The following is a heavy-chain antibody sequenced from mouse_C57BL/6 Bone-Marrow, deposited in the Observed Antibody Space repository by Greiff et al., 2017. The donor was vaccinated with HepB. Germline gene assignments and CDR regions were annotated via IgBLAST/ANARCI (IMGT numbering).Heavy chain of an antibody. Sequence: EVQLQESGPVLVKPGASVKMSCKASGYTFTDYYMNWVKQSHGKSLEWIGVINPYNSGTSYNQKFKGKATLTVDKSSSTAYMELNSLTSEDSAVYYCASEGYKFAYWGQGTLVTVSA. CDR3: ASEGYKFAY. CDR2: INPYNSGT. V-gene: IGHV1-19*01. CDR1: GYTFTDYY. D-gene: IGHD1-3*01. J-gene: IGHJ3*01.